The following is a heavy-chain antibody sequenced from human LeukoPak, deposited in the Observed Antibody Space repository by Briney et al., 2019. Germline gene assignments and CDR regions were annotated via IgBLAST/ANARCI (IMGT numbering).Heavy chain of an antibody. CDR3: ARDRVRYFDYYYGMDV. CDR1: GFTFSNYT. J-gene: IGHJ6*02. Sequence: PGGSLRLSCAASGFTFSNYTMTWVRQAPGRGLEWVSAILGTRGGTYYTDSVKGRFTISRDNAKNSLYLQMNSLRAEDTALYYCARDRVRYFDYYYGMDVWGQGTTVTVSS. V-gene: IGHV3-23*01. D-gene: IGHD3-9*01. CDR2: ILGTRGGT.